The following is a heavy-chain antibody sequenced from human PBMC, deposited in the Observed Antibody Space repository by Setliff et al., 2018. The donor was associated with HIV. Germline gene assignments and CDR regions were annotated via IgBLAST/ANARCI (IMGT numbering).Heavy chain of an antibody. J-gene: IGHJ4*02. CDR1: GGSFSGHY. V-gene: IGHV4-34*01. CDR2: ITHSGST. D-gene: IGHD1-1*01. Sequence: PSETLSLTCAVYGGSFSGHYWSWIRQPPGKGLEWIWEITHSGSTNYKPSLKSRVLISVDTSKNQFSLKVTSATAAATAVYYCAIRRRAGGTYFDYLGQGTLVTVSS. CDR3: AIRRRAGGTYFDY.